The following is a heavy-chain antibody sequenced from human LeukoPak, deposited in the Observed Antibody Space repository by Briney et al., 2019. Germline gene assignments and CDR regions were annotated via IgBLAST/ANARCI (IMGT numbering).Heavy chain of an antibody. D-gene: IGHD3-22*01. CDR3: ARETYYYDSSGSTEDY. CDR1: GYTFTIHG. V-gene: IGHV1-18*01. Sequence: GASVKVSFTSSGYTFTIHGISWVRQAPGQGLEWMGWISAYNGNTNYAQKLQGRVTMTTDTSTSTAYMELRSLRSDDTAVYYCARETYYYDSSGSTEDYWGQGTLVTVSS. J-gene: IGHJ4*02. CDR2: ISAYNGNT.